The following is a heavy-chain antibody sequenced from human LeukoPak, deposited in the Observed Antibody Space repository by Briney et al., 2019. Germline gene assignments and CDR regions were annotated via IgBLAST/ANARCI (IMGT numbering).Heavy chain of an antibody. J-gene: IGHJ6*02. V-gene: IGHV1-18*01. D-gene: IGHD4-11*01. CDR2: ISAYSGNT. CDR1: GYTFTSYG. Sequence: ASVKVSCKASGYTFTSYGISWVRQAPGQGLEWMGWISAYSGNTNYAQKLQGRVTMTTDTSTSTAYMELRSLRSDDTAVYYCARASEDYPLGGMGVWGQGTTVTVSS. CDR3: ARASEDYPLGGMGV.